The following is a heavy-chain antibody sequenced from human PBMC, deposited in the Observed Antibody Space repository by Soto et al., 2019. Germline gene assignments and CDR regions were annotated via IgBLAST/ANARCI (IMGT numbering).Heavy chain of an antibody. CDR2: IWYDGSNK. Sequence: QVQLVESGGGVVQPGRSLRLSCAASGFTFSSYGMHWVRQAPGKGLEWVAVIWYDGSNKYYADSVKGRFTISRDNSKNTLYLQMNSLRAEDTAVYYCARDHYSSGSPWFDPWGQGTLVTVSS. CDR3: ARDHYSSGSPWFDP. J-gene: IGHJ5*02. V-gene: IGHV3-33*01. CDR1: GFTFSSYG. D-gene: IGHD6-25*01.